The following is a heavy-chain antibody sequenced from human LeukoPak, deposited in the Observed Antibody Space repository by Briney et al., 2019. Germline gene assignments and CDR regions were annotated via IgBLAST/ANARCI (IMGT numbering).Heavy chain of an antibody. V-gene: IGHV3-69-1*01. J-gene: IGHJ6*02. D-gene: IGHD6-6*01. CDR1: GFTFSDQY. CDR2: FSATDGSA. CDR3: ARSIGTGRYYYYYGMDV. Sequence: GGSLRLSCAASGFTFSDQYMDWVRQAPGKGLEWVSAFSATDGSAQYAESVEGRFTISRDNAKNSLYLQMNSLRAEDTAVYYCARSIGTGRYYYYYGMDVWGQGTTVTVSS.